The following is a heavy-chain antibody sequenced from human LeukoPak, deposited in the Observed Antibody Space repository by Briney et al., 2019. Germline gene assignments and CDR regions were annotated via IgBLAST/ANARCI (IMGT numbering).Heavy chain of an antibody. CDR3: ASQVLRSHYYYYGMDV. Sequence: SETLSLTCTVSGGSISSSSYYWGWIRQPPGKGLEWIGSIYYSGSTYYNPSLKSRVTISADTSKNQFSLKLSSVTAADTAVYYCASQVLRSHYYYYGMDVWGQGTTVTVSS. CDR2: IYYSGST. CDR1: GGSISSSSYY. V-gene: IGHV4-39*01. J-gene: IGHJ6*02. D-gene: IGHD3-3*01.